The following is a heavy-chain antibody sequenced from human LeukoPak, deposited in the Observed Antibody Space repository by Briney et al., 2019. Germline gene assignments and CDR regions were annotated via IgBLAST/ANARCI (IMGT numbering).Heavy chain of an antibody. J-gene: IGHJ6*03. CDR3: ARIPFGYCSGGSCYYYYYMDV. D-gene: IGHD2-15*01. CDR2: ISAYNGNT. V-gene: IGHV1-18*01. Sequence: GASVKVSCKASGYTFTSYGISWVRQAPGQGLEWMGWISAYNGNTNYAQKLQGRVTMTTDTSTSTAYMELRSPRSDDTAVYYCARIPFGYCSGGSCYYYYYMDVWGKGTTVTVSS. CDR1: GYTFTSYG.